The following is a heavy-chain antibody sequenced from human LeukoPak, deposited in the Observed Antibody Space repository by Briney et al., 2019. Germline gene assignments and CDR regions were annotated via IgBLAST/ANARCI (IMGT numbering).Heavy chain of an antibody. J-gene: IGHJ6*02. V-gene: IGHV4-34*01. D-gene: IGHD3-9*01. CDR3: ARDRWNYDILTGYYPYVVTTNYYYYYGMDV. CDR1: GGSFSGYY. CDR2: INHSGST. Sequence: SETLSLTCAVYGGSFSGYYWSWIRQPPGKGLEWIGGINHSGSTNYNPSLKSRVTISVDTSKNQFSLKLSSVTAADTAVYYCARDRWNYDILTGYYPYVVTTNYYYYYGMDVWGQGTTVTVSS.